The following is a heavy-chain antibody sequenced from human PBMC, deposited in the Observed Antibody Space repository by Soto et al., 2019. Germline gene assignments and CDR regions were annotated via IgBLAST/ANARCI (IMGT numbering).Heavy chain of an antibody. CDR3: ARGWLRTGFDT. CDR1: GDSVSSNSAA. J-gene: IGHJ3*02. V-gene: IGHV6-1*01. Sequence: SQTLSLTCAISGDSVSSNSAAWNWIGQSPSRGPEWLGRTYHGSKWSTDYAVTVKSRISVNTDTSRNQFSLQLSSVTPEDTGVYYCARGWLRTGFDTWAQGTMVTVSS. D-gene: IGHD2-8*02. CDR2: TYHGSKWST.